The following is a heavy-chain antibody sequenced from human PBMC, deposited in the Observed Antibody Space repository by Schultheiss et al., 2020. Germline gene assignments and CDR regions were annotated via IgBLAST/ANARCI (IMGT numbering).Heavy chain of an antibody. V-gene: IGHV3-7*03. CDR2: IKQDGSEK. CDR3: AKAYYSNYLDY. D-gene: IGHD4-11*01. J-gene: IGHJ4*02. CDR1: GFTFSSYW. Sequence: GGSLRLSCAASGFTFSSYWMSWVRQAPGKGLEWVANIKQDGSEKYYVDSVKGRFTISRDNAKNTLYLQMNSLRAEDTAVYYCAKAYYSNYLDYWGQGTLVTVSS.